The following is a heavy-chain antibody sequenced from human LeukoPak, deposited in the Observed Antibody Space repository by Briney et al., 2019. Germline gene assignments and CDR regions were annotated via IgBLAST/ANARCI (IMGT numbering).Heavy chain of an antibody. J-gene: IGHJ4*02. CDR3: AKGGVAGLSPPDN. CDR2: ISGSGGST. CDR1: GFTFSSYA. Sequence: PGGSLRLSCAASGFTFSSYAMSWVRQAPGKGLEWVSGISGSGGSTFYADSVDSVKGRFTISRDNSKNTLYLQMNSLTAEDTAVYYCAKGGVAGLSPPDNWGQGTLVTVSS. D-gene: IGHD6-19*01. V-gene: IGHV3-23*01.